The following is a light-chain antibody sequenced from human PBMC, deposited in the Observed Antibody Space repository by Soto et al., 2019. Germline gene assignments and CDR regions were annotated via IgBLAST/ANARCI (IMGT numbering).Light chain of an antibody. CDR1: QSITTY. CDR3: QESHDSLWT. V-gene: IGKV1-39*01. J-gene: IGKJ1*01. CDR2: GAS. Sequence: DFQMTQSPPSLSASVGDRVIITCRASQSITTYLNWYQLKPGKAPKLLIYGASNLQSGVPSRFSGGGSGTVFTLTISSLQPEDLGVYYCQESHDSLWTFGQGTKV.